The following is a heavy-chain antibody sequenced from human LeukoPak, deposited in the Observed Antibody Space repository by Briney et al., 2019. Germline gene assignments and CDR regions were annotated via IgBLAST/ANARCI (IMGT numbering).Heavy chain of an antibody. CDR1: GYSISSGYY. CDR3: ARDPGPYYYDSSGDHFDY. J-gene: IGHJ4*02. D-gene: IGHD3-22*01. V-gene: IGHV4-38-2*02. CDR2: IYHSGNT. Sequence: PSETLSLTCTVSGYSISSGYYWGWIRQPPGKGLEWIGNIYHSGNTYYNPSLKSRVTVSLDMSKNQFSLKLSSVTAADTAVYYCARDPGPYYYDSSGDHFDYWGQGTLVTVSS.